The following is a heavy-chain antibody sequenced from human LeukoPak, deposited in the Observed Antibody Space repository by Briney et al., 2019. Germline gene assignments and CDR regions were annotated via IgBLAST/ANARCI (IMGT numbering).Heavy chain of an antibody. D-gene: IGHD2-2*01. CDR3: ARVLPYQLLPGYYCYYGMDV. J-gene: IGHJ6*02. Sequence: ASVKVSCKASGYTFTSYGISWVRQAPGQGLEWMGWISAYNGNTNYAQKLQGRVTMTTDTSTSTAYMELRSLRSDDTAVYYCARVLPYQLLPGYYCYYGMDVWGQGTTVTVSS. CDR2: ISAYNGNT. V-gene: IGHV1-18*01. CDR1: GYTFTSYG.